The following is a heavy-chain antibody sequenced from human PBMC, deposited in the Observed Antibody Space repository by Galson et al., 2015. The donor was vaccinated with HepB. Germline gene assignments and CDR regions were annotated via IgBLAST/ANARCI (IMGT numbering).Heavy chain of an antibody. J-gene: IGHJ3*02. CDR2: VVPILGTS. V-gene: IGHV1-69*08. CDR3: ARALTSVNEFDI. CDR1: GTTFSSHT. Sequence: VKVSCKVSGTTFSSHTFNWVRQAPGQGLEWMGRVVPILGTSNYAKRFQGRVTFTADKSTTTAYMELSSLRSEDTAVYYCARALTSVNEFDIWGQGTMVTVSS. D-gene: IGHD4-17*01.